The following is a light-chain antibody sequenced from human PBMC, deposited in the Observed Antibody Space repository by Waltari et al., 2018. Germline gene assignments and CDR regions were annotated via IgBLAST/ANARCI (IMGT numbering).Light chain of an antibody. CDR3: NSYTSSRTWV. J-gene: IGLJ3*02. CDR1: SSDVGGYKY. V-gene: IGLV2-14*03. CDR2: DVS. Sequence: QSALTQPASVSGSPGQSITISCTGTSSDVGGYKYVSWYQQHPGKAPKLIIYDVSTRPSGTSNRFSGSKSGNTASLTISGAQADDEADYYCNSYTSSRTWVFGGGTKLTVL.